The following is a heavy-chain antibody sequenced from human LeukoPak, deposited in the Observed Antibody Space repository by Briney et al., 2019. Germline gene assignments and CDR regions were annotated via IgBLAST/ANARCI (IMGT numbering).Heavy chain of an antibody. J-gene: IGHJ4*02. CDR2: IYYSGST. CDR3: ARHIQAETVVKDIDY. CDR1: GGSFSGYY. V-gene: IGHV4-34*01. D-gene: IGHD4-23*01. Sequence: PSETLSLTCAVYGGSFSGYYWSWIRQPPGKGLEWIGSIYYSGSTYYNPSLKSRVTISVDTSKNQFSLKLSSVTAADTAVYYCARHIQAETVVKDIDYWGQGTLVTVSS.